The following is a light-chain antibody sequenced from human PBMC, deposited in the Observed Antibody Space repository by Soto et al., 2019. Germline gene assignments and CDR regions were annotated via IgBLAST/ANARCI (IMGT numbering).Light chain of an antibody. Sequence: DIQMTQSPSALSASLRDRVTITCRASQSISSWLAWYQQKPGKAPKLLIYDASTLQSGVPSRFSGSGSGTEFTLTISNLQPDDFATYYCQQYESYSPWTFGQGTKVDIK. CDR3: QQYESYSPWT. CDR2: DAS. CDR1: QSISSW. V-gene: IGKV1-5*01. J-gene: IGKJ1*01.